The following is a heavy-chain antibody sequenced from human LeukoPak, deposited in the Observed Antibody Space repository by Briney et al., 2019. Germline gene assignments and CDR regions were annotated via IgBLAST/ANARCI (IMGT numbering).Heavy chain of an antibody. CDR2: ISGSGGST. CDR1: GFTFSSYA. Sequence: GGSLRLSCAASGFTFSSYAMSWFRQAPGKGLEWVSAISGSGGSTYYEDSVKGRFTISRDNSKNTLYLQMNSLRAEDTAVYYCAKAIGLRTLFDYWGQGTLVTVSS. V-gene: IGHV3-23*01. J-gene: IGHJ4*02. D-gene: IGHD2/OR15-2a*01. CDR3: AKAIGLRTLFDY.